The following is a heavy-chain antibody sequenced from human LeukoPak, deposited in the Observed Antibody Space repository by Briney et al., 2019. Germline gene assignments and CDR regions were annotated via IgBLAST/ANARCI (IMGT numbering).Heavy chain of an antibody. D-gene: IGHD3-22*01. V-gene: IGHV3-74*01. CDR1: GFTFNSYW. CDR2: INTDGSST. CDR3: VVWGEDSSGHRFDH. Sequence: GGSQRLSCAASGFTFNSYWMHWVRQAPGKGLLWVSRINTDGSSTHYADSVKGRLTISRDNAKNMLYLQMNGLRAEDTAVYYCVVWGEDSSGHRFDHWGQGTLVTVSS. J-gene: IGHJ4*02.